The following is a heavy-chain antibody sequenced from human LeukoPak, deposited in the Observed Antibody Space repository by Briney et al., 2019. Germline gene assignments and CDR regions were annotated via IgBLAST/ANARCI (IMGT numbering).Heavy chain of an antibody. CDR1: GGSFSGYY. CDR3: AGDLRPAVTWGSPLGGAATDI. CDR2: INHSGST. D-gene: IGHD4-17*01. V-gene: IGHV4-34*01. J-gene: IGHJ3*02. Sequence: SETLSLTCAVYGGSFSGYYWSWIRQPPGKGLEWIGEINHSGSTNYNPSLKSRVTISVDTSKNQFSLKLSSVTAADTAVYYCAGDLRPAVTWGSPLGGAATDIWGQGTMVTVSS.